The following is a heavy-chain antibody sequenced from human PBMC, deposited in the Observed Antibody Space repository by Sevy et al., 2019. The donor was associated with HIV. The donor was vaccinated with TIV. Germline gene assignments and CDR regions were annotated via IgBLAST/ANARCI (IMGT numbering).Heavy chain of an antibody. V-gene: IGHV3-48*02. CDR2: ISRTTTT. Sequence: GGSLRLSCKVSGFTFSVYTMHWVRQAPGKGLEWVSSISRTTTTYYADSVRGRFTIPRDNAKNSLYPEMNSLRDDDTAVYYCAREAYYYDSREENWFDPWGQGTLVTVSS. J-gene: IGHJ5*02. D-gene: IGHD3-22*01. CDR3: AREAYYYDSREENWFDP. CDR1: GFTFSVYT.